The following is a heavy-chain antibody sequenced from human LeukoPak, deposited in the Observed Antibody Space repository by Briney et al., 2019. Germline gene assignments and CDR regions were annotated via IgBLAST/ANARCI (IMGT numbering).Heavy chain of an antibody. D-gene: IGHD7-27*01. CDR3: AKDLAYWGSNYYYYGMDV. J-gene: IGHJ6*02. CDR1: GFTFSSYG. CDR2: IRYVGSNK. V-gene: IGHV3-30*02. Sequence: GGSLRLSCAVSGFTFSSYGMHWVRRAPGKGLEWVAFIRYVGSNKYYADSVKGPFTISRDNSKNTLYLQMNSLRAEDTAVYYCAKDLAYWGSNYYYYGMDVWGQGTTVTVSS.